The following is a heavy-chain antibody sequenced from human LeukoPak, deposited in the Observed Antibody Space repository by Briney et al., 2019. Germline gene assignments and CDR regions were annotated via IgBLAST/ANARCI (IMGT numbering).Heavy chain of an antibody. Sequence: GASVKVCCKASGYTFCTYPMNCVRQAPGQGLEWMGWISTNTGSPTYAQGLTGRFVFSLDTSVSTAFLQINSLKAEDTALYYCVRGIDTTGYFNYWGQGTLVTVSS. CDR3: VRGIDTTGYFNY. CDR2: ISTNTGSP. J-gene: IGHJ4*02. V-gene: IGHV7-4-1*02. CDR1: GYTFCTYP. D-gene: IGHD3-22*01.